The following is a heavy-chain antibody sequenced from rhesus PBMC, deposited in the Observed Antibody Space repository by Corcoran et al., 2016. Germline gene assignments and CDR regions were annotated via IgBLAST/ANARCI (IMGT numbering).Heavy chain of an antibody. Sequence: QVQLQESGPGLVKPSETLSLTCAAPGSSISSGYYWRWIRQPPGKGLEWIGYITYSGSTSYNPSLKSRVTISRDTSTNQFSLKLSSVTAADTAVYYCARGESSWLNDYGLDSWGQGVVVTVSS. D-gene: IGHD6-13*01. J-gene: IGHJ6*01. V-gene: IGHV4-122*02. CDR3: ARGESSWLNDYGLDS. CDR2: ITYSGST. CDR1: GSSISSGYY.